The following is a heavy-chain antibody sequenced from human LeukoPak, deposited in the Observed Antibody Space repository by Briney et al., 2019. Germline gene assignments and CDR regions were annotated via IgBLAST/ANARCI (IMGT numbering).Heavy chain of an antibody. CDR2: INHSGST. J-gene: IGHJ5*02. V-gene: IGHV4-34*01. Sequence: PSETLPLTCAVYGGSFRGYYWSWIRQPPGKVLEWIGEINHSGSTKYNPSIKSRVTISVDTHKHQFSLNLTSVTAADTDVYYCARLYIGGYSRSTNYNWFDPWGQGTLVTVSS. CDR3: ARLYIGGYSRSTNYNWFDP. D-gene: IGHD6-13*01. CDR1: GGSFRGYY.